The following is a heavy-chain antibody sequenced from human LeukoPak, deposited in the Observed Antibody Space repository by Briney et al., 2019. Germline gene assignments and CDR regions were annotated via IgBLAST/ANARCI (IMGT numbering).Heavy chain of an antibody. V-gene: IGHV3-21*01. CDR1: GFTFSSYS. D-gene: IGHD1-26*01. Sequence: GGSLRLSCAASGFTFSSYSMNWVRQAPGKGLEWVSSISSSSSYIYYADSVKGRFTISRDNAKNSLYLQMNSLRAEDTAGYYCARVVGRQPTLLPTDYWGQGTLVTVSS. CDR2: ISSSSSYI. J-gene: IGHJ4*02. CDR3: ARVVGRQPTLLPTDY.